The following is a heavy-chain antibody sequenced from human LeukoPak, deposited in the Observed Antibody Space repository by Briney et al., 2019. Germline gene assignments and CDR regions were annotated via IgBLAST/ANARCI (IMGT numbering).Heavy chain of an antibody. CDR2: VNSDGRIT. V-gene: IGHV3-74*03. Sequence: PGGSLTLSCAASGFIFSNYGMHWVRQAPGKGLVWVSRVNSDGRITKYADSVKGRFTISRDNAKNTLYLQMNSLRAEDTAMYYCVRSDWFDNWGQGTLVTVSS. CDR1: GFIFSNYG. J-gene: IGHJ5*02. CDR3: VRSDWFDN.